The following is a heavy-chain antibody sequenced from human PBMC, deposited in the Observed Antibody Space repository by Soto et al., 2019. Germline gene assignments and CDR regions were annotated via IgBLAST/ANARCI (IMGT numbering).Heavy chain of an antibody. V-gene: IGHV4-34*01. CDR1: GGSFSGYY. CDR2: INHRGST. CDR3: ARGSRVKIPAASGRDYSYHGLDV. Sequence: QVQLQQWGAGLLKPSETLSLTCAVYGGSFSGYYWSWIRQPPGKGLEWIGEINHRGSTNYNPSLKRRVTIPVDASKTQFSLTLNAVTAADTAVYYCARGSRVKIPAASGRDYSYHGLDVWGQGTAVTVSS. D-gene: IGHD6-25*01. J-gene: IGHJ6*02.